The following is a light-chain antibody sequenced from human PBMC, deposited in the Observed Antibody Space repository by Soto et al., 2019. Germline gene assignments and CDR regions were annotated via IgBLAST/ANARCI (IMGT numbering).Light chain of an antibody. J-gene: IGLJ3*02. Sequence: QSALTQPASVSGSPGQSITISCTGTSSDVGSYNFVSWYQQHPGKAPKLMIYEGSKRPSGVSNRCSGSKSGNTASLPISGLQAEDAADYYCCSYAVSSAFDGVFGVGTPLPV. CDR2: EGS. CDR3: CSYAVSSAFDGV. V-gene: IGLV2-23*03. CDR1: SSDVGSYNF.